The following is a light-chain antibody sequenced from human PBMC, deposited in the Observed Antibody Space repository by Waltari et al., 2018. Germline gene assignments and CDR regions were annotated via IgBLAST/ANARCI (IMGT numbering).Light chain of an antibody. V-gene: IGLV3-19*01. CDR3: HSRDTSSTRF. CDR1: RLSRYS. CDR2: GKN. Sequence: SSDLTPDPAVSVALGQTVRITCQGDRLSRYSASWYQQRPGQAPILVLYGKNDRPSGIPDRFSGSTSGNTASLTITGAQAEDEADYYCHSRDTSSTRFFGGGTRLTV. J-gene: IGLJ2*01.